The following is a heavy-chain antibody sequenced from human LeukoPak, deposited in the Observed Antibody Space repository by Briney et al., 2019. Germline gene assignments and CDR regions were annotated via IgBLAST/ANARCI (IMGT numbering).Heavy chain of an antibody. D-gene: IGHD4-23*01. V-gene: IGHV3-66*02. Sequence: GGSLRLSCAASGFTVSSDYMSWVRQAPGKGLEWVSVIYSGGSTYYADSVKGRFTISRDNSKNTVYLQMNSLRAEDTAVYYCATYGGNSDLDYWGQGTLVTVSS. CDR3: ATYGGNSDLDY. CDR1: GFTVSSDY. J-gene: IGHJ4*02. CDR2: IYSGGST.